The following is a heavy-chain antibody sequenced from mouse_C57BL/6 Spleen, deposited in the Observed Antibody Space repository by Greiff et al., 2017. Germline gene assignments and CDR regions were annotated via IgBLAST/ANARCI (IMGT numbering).Heavy chain of an antibody. V-gene: IGHV1-64*01. CDR2: IHPTSGST. CDR1: GYTFTSYW. J-gene: IGHJ4*01. CDR3: ARGGTGTLNYARDD. Sequence: VQLQQPGAELVKPGASVKLSCKASGYTFTSYWMHWVKQRPGQGLEWIGMIHPTSGSTNYNEKFKSKAKLTVDTSSSTAYMQLSSLTSEDSAVYYCARGGTGTLNYARDDGGQGRSVTFSS. D-gene: IGHD4-1*01.